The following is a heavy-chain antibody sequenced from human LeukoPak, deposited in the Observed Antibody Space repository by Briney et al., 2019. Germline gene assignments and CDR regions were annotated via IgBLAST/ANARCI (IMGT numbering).Heavy chain of an antibody. J-gene: IGHJ4*02. CDR3: ARAIDTSGYYVVEEGYFDY. CDR2: ISTYNGNT. V-gene: IGHV1-18*01. D-gene: IGHD3-22*01. CDR1: GYTFTSYG. Sequence: GASVKVSCKASGYTFTSYGISWVRQAPGQGLEWMGWISTYNGNTNYAQKVQGRVTMTTDTSTSTAYMELRSLRFDDTAVYYCARAIDTSGYYVVEEGYFDYWGQGTLVTVSS.